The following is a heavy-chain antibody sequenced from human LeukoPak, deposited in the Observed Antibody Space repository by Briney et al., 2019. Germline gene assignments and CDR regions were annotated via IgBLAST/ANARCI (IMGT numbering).Heavy chain of an antibody. Sequence: PGRSLRLSCAASGFTLSSYGMHWVRQAPGKGLEWVSGISWNSGSIGYADSVKGRFTISRDNAKNSLYLQMNSLRAEDTALYYCAKDMTTVVTPGPIFDYWGQGTLVTVSS. CDR3: AKDMTTVVTPGPIFDY. J-gene: IGHJ4*02. CDR1: GFTLSSYG. V-gene: IGHV3-9*01. CDR2: ISWNSGSI. D-gene: IGHD4-23*01.